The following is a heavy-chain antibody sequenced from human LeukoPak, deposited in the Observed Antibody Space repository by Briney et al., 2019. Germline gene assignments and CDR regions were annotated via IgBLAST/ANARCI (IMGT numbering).Heavy chain of an antibody. J-gene: IGHJ6*03. V-gene: IGHV3-7*03. CDR3: ARVLRYCSGGNCYSGGLGYMDV. D-gene: IGHD2-15*01. CDR2: IKRDGSEK. CDR1: GLTFSDHY. Sequence: GGSLRLSCAASGLTFSDHYMDWVRQAPGKGLEWVANIKRDGSEKYYVDSVKGRFTVSRDTAKNSLFLQMNSLRAEDTAVYYCARVLRYCSGGNCYSGGLGYMDVWGKGTTVTISS.